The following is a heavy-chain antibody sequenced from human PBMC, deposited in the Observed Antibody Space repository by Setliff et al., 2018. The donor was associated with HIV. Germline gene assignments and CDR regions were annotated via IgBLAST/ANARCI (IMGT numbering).Heavy chain of an antibody. CDR2: IDWDDDK. D-gene: IGHD6-19*01. Sequence: SGPTLVNPTQTLTLTCTFSGFSLSTSGMCVNWIRQPPGKALEWLARIDWDDDKYYSTSLKTRLTISKDTSKNQVVLTMTNMDPVDTATYYCARIHSSADYYYMDVWGKGTTVTVSS. J-gene: IGHJ6*03. CDR1: GFSLSTSGMC. V-gene: IGHV2-70*11. CDR3: ARIHSSADYYYMDV.